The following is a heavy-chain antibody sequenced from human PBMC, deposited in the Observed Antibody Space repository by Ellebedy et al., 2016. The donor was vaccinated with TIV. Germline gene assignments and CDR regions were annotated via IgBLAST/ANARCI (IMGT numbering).Heavy chain of an antibody. D-gene: IGHD3-10*01. V-gene: IGHV5-51*01. CDR2: IYPGDSET. Sequence: GGSLRLXXKASGYSFTSHWIGWVRQMPGKGLEWMGSIYPGDSETKYSPSFQGQVTISVDKSSSTVYLQWSSLKASDRAMYYCAAARNSGTYSAAFDYWGQGALVTVSS. CDR1: GYSFTSHW. J-gene: IGHJ4*02. CDR3: AAARNSGTYSAAFDY.